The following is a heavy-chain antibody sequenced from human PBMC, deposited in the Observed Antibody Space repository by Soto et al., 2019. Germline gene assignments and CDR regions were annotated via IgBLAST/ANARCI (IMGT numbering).Heavy chain of an antibody. CDR3: ASAHYYDSSGPATNWFDP. CDR1: GGTFSSYA. V-gene: IGHV1-69*13. D-gene: IGHD3-22*01. CDR2: IIPIFGTA. Sequence: SVKVSCKASGGTFSSYAISWVRQAPGQGLEWMGGIIPIFGTANYAQKFQGRVTITADESTSTAYMELSSLRSEDTAVYYCASAHYYDSSGPATNWFDPWGQGTLVTVSS. J-gene: IGHJ5*02.